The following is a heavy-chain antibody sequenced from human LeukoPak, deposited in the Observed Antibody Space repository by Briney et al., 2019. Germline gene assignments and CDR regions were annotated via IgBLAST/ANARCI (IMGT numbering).Heavy chain of an antibody. CDR3: ARPKRRDYYDSSGFYQSMDV. CDR1: GYTFTGYY. J-gene: IGHJ6*04. V-gene: IGHV1-2*02. Sequence: GASVKVSCKASGYTFTGYYMHWVRQAPGQGLEWMGWINPNSGGTNYAQKFQGRVTMTRDTSISTAYMELSRLRSEDTAVYYCARPKRRDYYDSSGFYQSMDVWGKGTTVTVSS. CDR2: INPNSGGT. D-gene: IGHD3-22*01.